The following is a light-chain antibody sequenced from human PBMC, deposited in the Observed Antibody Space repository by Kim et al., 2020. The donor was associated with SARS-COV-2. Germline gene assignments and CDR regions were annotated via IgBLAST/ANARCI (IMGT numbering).Light chain of an antibody. CDR3: SAWDSSIIAWV. V-gene: IGLV10-54*01. Sequence: QTATLTWPGNSNNVGHQGAVRLLQHEDHPPNPLSYRNNTRPSGISDRLSSSRAENTGSLSITGHQPGDEADYYCSAWDSSIIAWVFGEGTQLTDL. CDR2: RNN. J-gene: IGLJ3*02. CDR1: SNNVGHQG.